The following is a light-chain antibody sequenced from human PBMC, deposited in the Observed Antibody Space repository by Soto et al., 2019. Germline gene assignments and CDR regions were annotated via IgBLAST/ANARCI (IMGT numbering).Light chain of an antibody. CDR1: SSDVGGYNY. CDR2: DVS. J-gene: IGLJ1*01. CDR3: SSYTSSSTPYV. V-gene: IGLV2-14*01. Sequence: QSALPQPASGSGSPGQSITISCTGTSSDVGGYNYVSWYQQHPGKAPKLMIYDVSNRPSGVSNRFSGSKSGNTGSLTISGLQAEDDADYYCSSYTSSSTPYVFGTGTKVTVL.